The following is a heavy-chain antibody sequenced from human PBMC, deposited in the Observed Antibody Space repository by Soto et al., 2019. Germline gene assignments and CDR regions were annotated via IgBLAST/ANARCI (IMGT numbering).Heavy chain of an antibody. Sequence: EVQLVESGGGLVQPGGYLRISCAASGITFNSYWMHWVRQAPGKGLVWVSRINSDGSSTSYADSVKGRFTISRDNAKNTLYLQMNSLRAEDTAVYYCARERGKAAAVHSDYWGQGTLVTVSS. CDR1: GITFNSYW. CDR3: ARERGKAAAVHSDY. J-gene: IGHJ4*02. V-gene: IGHV3-74*01. CDR2: INSDGSST. D-gene: IGHD6-13*01.